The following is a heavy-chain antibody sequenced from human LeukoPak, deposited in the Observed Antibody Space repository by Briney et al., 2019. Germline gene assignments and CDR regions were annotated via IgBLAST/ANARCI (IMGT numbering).Heavy chain of an antibody. Sequence: ASVTVSCTASGYTFTSYYMHWVRQAPGQGLEWMGIINPSGGSTSYAQKFQGRVTMTRDTSTSTVYMELSSLRSEDTAVYYCARDVDYGDYPYYFDYWGQGTLVTVSS. CDR2: INPSGGST. D-gene: IGHD4-17*01. CDR1: GYTFTSYY. CDR3: ARDVDYGDYPYYFDY. V-gene: IGHV1-46*01. J-gene: IGHJ4*02.